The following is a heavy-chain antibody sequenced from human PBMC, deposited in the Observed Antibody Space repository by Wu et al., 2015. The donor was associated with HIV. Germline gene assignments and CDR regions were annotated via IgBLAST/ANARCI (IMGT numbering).Heavy chain of an antibody. Sequence: QAQLVQSGPEAKRPGASVNVSCKASYILTSYPIGWVRQAPGQRLEWMGWMNPYNGYIKPAQRFQDRITMSTDNSAHTAYMELRSLTSDDTAIYFCARVQFDPRLLHLFRTSWGRRNYWSPVSS. CDR1: YILTSYP. D-gene: IGHD3-10*01. CDR3: ARVQFDPRLLHLFRTS. CDR2: MNPYNGYI. J-gene: IGHJ5*01. V-gene: IGHV1-18*01.